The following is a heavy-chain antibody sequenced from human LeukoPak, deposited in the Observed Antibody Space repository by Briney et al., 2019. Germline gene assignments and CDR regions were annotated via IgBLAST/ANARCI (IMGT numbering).Heavy chain of an antibody. V-gene: IGHV3-11*01. CDR2: ISSSGSTI. J-gene: IGHJ3*02. Sequence: GGSLRLSCAASGFTFRDYYMSWIRQAPGKGLEWVPYISSSGSTIYYADSVKGRFTISRDNAKNSLYLQMNSLRAEDTTVYYCARGGFQDAFDIWGQGTMVTVSS. CDR1: GFTFRDYY. CDR3: ARGGFQDAFDI.